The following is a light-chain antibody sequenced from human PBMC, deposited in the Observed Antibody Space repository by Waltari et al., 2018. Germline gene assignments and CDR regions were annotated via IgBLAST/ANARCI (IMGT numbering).Light chain of an antibody. CDR1: SGDLGNYKF. Sequence: QSALTQPASVSGSPGQSITISSTGTSGDLGNYKFVSWYQQEPGRAPKLIVYDVRQRPSGVSNRFSGSKSGNTASLTISGVQAEDEADYYCSSYTTTSSWVFGGGTKLTVL. J-gene: IGLJ3*02. CDR3: SSYTTTSSWV. CDR2: DVR. V-gene: IGLV2-14*01.